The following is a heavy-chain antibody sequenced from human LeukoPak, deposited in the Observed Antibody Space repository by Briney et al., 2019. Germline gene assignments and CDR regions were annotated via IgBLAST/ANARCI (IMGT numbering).Heavy chain of an antibody. CDR2: MTSSGSTI. Sequence: GGSLRLSCTVSGFTFSDYYMSWIRQAPGKGLEWVSFMTSSGSTIYYADSVKGRFTISRDNAKNSLFLQMNSLRVEDTAVYYCARGGSSWYYGYWGQGTLVTVSS. CDR1: GFTFSDYY. V-gene: IGHV3-11*01. D-gene: IGHD6-13*01. CDR3: ARGGSSWYYGY. J-gene: IGHJ4*02.